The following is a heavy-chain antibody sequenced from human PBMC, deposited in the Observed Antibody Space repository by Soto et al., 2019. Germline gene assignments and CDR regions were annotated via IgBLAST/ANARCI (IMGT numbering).Heavy chain of an antibody. CDR3: ARDRGIAAAGISGY. CDR2: IWYDGSNK. D-gene: IGHD6-13*01. Sequence: QVQLVESGGGVVQPGRSLRLSCAASGFTFSSYGMHWVRQAPGKGLEGVAVIWYDGSNKYYADSVKGRFTISRDNSKNTLYLQMNSLRAEDTAVYYCARDRGIAAAGISGYWGQGTLVTVSS. V-gene: IGHV3-33*01. CDR1: GFTFSSYG. J-gene: IGHJ4*02.